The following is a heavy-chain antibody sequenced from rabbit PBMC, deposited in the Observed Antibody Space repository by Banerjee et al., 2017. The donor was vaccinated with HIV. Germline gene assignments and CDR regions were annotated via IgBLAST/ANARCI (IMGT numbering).Heavy chain of an antibody. V-gene: IGHV1S45*01. CDR1: GFSFSSSYV. Sequence: QLVESGGGLVKPGASLTLTCTASGFSFSSSYVMCWVRQAPGKGLEWIASIGGGSSGSTNYASWAKGRFTISKTSSTTVTLQMTSLTAADTATYFCARKFAGSRDLWGPGTLVTVS. CDR3: ARKFAGSRDL. D-gene: IGHD4-2*01. J-gene: IGHJ4*01. CDR2: IGGGSSGST.